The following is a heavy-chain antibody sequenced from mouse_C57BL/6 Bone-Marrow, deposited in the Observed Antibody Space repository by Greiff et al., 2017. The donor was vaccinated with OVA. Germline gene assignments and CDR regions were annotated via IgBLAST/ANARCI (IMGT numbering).Heavy chain of an antibody. D-gene: IGHD2-4*01. Sequence: QVQLQQSGAELVRPGTSVKVSCKASGYAFTNYLIEWVKQRPGQGLEWIGVINPGSGGTNYNEKFKGKATLTADKSSSTAYMQLSSLTSEDSAVYFCAIYYDYDDAMDYWGQGTSVTVSS. CDR3: AIYYDYDDAMDY. V-gene: IGHV1-54*01. J-gene: IGHJ4*01. CDR1: GYAFTNYL. CDR2: INPGSGGT.